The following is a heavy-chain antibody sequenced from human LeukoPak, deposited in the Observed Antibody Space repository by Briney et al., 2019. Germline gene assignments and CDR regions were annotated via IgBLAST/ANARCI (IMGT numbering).Heavy chain of an antibody. Sequence: TGGSLRLSCAASGFTFSSYAMSWVRQAPGKGLEWVSAISGSGGSTYYADSVKGRFTISRDNSNNTLYLQMNSLRGDDTAVYYCATYGSGFGYWGQGTLVTVS. CDR3: ATYGSGFGY. J-gene: IGHJ4*02. CDR2: ISGSGGST. CDR1: GFTFSSYA. D-gene: IGHD3-10*01. V-gene: IGHV3-23*01.